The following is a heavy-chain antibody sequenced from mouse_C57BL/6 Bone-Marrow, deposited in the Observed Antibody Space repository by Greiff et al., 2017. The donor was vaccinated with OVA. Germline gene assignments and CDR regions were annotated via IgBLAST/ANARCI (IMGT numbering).Heavy chain of an antibody. D-gene: IGHD2-3*01. CDR3: ARDDGFFAY. V-gene: IGHV1-26*01. J-gene: IGHJ3*01. CDR2: INPNNGGT. Sequence: EVQLQQSGPELVKPGASVKISCKASGYTFTDYYMNWVKQSHGKSLEWIGDINPNNGGTSYNQKFKGKATLTVDKSSSTAYMELRSLTSEDSAVYYCARDDGFFAYWGQGTLVTVSA. CDR1: GYTFTDYY.